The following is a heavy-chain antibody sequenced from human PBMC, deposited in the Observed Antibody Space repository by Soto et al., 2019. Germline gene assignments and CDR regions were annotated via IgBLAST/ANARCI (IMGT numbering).Heavy chain of an antibody. Sequence: PSETLSLTCTVSGGSISSSSYYWGWIRQPPGKGLGWTGSIYYSGSTYYNPSLKSRVTISVDTSKNQFSLKLSSVTAADTAVYYCARKRGLLWFGELPYYMDVWGKGTTVTVSS. CDR1: GGSISSSSYY. J-gene: IGHJ6*03. D-gene: IGHD3-10*01. V-gene: IGHV4-39*01. CDR3: ARKRGLLWFGELPYYMDV. CDR2: IYYSGST.